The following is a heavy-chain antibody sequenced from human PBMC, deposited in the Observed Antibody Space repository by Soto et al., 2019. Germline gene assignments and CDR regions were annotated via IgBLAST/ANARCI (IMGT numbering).Heavy chain of an antibody. CDR1: GFSISIYE. V-gene: IGHV3-21*01. D-gene: IGHD2-15*01. CDR2: ISSSGNYI. J-gene: IGHJ3*02. Sequence: GSLRLSCAASGFSISIYEMNWVRQAPGKGLEWVSAISSSGNYIYYADSVKGRFTISRVSAKNSLFLQMNSLRAADTALYYCAREVKSTGGPDGFDIWGQGTMVTVSS. CDR3: AREVKSTGGPDGFDI.